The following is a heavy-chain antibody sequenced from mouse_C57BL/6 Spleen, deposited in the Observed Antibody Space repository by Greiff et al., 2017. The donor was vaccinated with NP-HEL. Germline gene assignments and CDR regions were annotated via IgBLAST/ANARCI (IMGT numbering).Heavy chain of an antibody. Sequence: EVMLVESGGGLVKPGGSLKLSCAASGFTFSSYAMSWVRQTPEKRLEWVATISDGGSYTYYPDNVKGRFTISRDNAKNNLYLQMSHLKSEDTAMYYCARGRYGNYDYFDYWGQGTTLTVSS. CDR1: GFTFSSYA. J-gene: IGHJ2*01. V-gene: IGHV5-4*03. D-gene: IGHD2-10*02. CDR3: ARGRYGNYDYFDY. CDR2: ISDGGSYT.